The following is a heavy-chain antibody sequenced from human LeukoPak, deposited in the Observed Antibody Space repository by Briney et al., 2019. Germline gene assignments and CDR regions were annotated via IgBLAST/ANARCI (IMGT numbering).Heavy chain of an antibody. CDR1: GYTLTELS. V-gene: IGHV1-24*01. D-gene: IGHD3-3*01. Sequence: GASVKVSCKVSGYTLTELSMHWVRQAPGKGLEWMGGFDPEDGETIYAQKFQGRVTMTEDTSTDTAYMELSSLRSEDTAVYYCATDNPQLRFLEWLLDYWGQGTLVTVSS. J-gene: IGHJ4*02. CDR2: FDPEDGET. CDR3: ATDNPQLRFLEWLLDY.